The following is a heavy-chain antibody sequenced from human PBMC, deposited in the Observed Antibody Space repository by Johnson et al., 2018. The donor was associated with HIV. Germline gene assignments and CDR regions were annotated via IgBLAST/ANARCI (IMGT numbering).Heavy chain of an antibody. V-gene: IGHV3-30*02. Sequence: QVQLVESGGGLVQPGGSLRLSCAASGFIFSSYGIHWVRQAPGKGLEWVAFIRYDGSNKYYADSVKGRFTISRDNSKNTLYLQMNSLRAEDTAVYYCARDLDTAMVTCAFDIWGQGTMVTVSS. J-gene: IGHJ3*02. CDR1: GFIFSSYG. CDR2: IRYDGSNK. D-gene: IGHD5-18*01. CDR3: ARDLDTAMVTCAFDI.